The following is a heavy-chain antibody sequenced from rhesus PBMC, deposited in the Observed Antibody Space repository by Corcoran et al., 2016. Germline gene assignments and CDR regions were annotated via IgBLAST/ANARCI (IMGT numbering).Heavy chain of an antibody. CDR2: ITGDSGST. Sequence: QVQLQESGPGLVKPSEPLSLTCAVSGASISGYWWSWIRQSPGTGLEWIGEITGDSGSTYYNPSLKSRVTISKGASKSQFSLNLSSVTAADTAMYYCARRAGGRFASWGQGVLVTVSS. J-gene: IGHJ4*01. V-gene: IGHV4-80*01. D-gene: IGHD6-25*01. CDR1: GASISGYW. CDR3: ARRAGGRFAS.